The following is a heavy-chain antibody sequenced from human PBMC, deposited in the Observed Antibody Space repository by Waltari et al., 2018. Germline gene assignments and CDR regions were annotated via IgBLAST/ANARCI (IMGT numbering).Heavy chain of an antibody. Sequence: EVQLLESGGGLVQPGGSLRLSCAASGFTFSSYAMSWVRQAPGKGLEGVSVLYSGGSTYYADSVKGRFTTSRDNSKTTLYLQMNSLRAEDTAVYYCAKDLPPHYYGSGSYFSAFDIWGQGTMVTVSS. CDR3: AKDLPPHYYGSGSYFSAFDI. V-gene: IGHV3-23*03. D-gene: IGHD3-10*01. CDR2: LYSGGST. CDR1: GFTFSSYA. J-gene: IGHJ3*02.